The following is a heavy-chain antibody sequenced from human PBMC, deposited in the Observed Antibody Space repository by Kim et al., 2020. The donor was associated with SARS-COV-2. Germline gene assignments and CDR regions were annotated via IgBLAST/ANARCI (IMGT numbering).Heavy chain of an antibody. V-gene: IGHV3-21*01. CDR3: ARRTFHDDSGY. D-gene: IGHD3-22*01. J-gene: IGHJ6*03. Sequence: GGSLRLSCATSGFSFSSYSMNWVRQAPGKGLEWVSSISGSGSRSSSYYAASVRGRFNISRDYAQNSLFLHMNNLRAEDTDVYYCARRTFHDDSGYWG. CDR1: GFSFSSYS. CDR2: ISGSGSRSSS.